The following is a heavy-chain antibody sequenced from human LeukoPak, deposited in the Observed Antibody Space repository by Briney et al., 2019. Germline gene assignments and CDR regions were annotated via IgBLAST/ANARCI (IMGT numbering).Heavy chain of an antibody. CDR2: INPNSGGT. CDR1: GYTFTGYY. V-gene: IGHV1-2*02. CDR3: ATLYCSSTSCLDP. Sequence: GASVKVSCKXSGYTFTGYYMHWVRQSPGQGLEWMGWINPNSGGTNYAQKFQGRVTMTRDTSISTAYMELSRLRSDDTAVYYSATLYCSSTSCLDPWGQGTLVTVSS. D-gene: IGHD2-2*01. J-gene: IGHJ5*02.